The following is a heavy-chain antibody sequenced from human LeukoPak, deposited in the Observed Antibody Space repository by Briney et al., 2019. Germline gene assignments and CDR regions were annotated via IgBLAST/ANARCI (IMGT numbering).Heavy chain of an antibody. CDR2: ITGSGGST. D-gene: IGHD3-3*01. J-gene: IGHJ4*02. CDR1: GFTFSSYA. CDR3: TKTGDGVRFLEWLTDY. Sequence: GGSLRLSCAASGFTFSSYAMNWVRQAPGRGLEWVSSITGSGGSTYYADPVKGRFTISRDNSKNTLYLQMNSLRAEDTAVYYCTKTGDGVRFLEWLTDYWGQGTLVTVSS. V-gene: IGHV3-23*01.